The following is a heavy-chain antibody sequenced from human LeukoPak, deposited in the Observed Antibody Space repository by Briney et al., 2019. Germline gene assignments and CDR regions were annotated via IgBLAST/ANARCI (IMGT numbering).Heavy chain of an antibody. CDR2: IYYSGST. D-gene: IGHD3-22*01. Sequence: SETLSLTCTVSGGSISIKTYYWGWIRQPPGKGLEWIASIYYSGSTYYNPSLKSRVTISADTSKNQFSLKVSSVTAADTAVYYCASQITTYFDYWGQGILVTVSS. V-gene: IGHV4-39*01. CDR1: GGSISIKTYY. J-gene: IGHJ4*02. CDR3: ASQITTYFDY.